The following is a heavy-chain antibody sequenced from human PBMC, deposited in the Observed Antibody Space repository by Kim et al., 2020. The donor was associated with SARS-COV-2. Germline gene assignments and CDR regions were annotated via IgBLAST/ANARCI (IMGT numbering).Heavy chain of an antibody. CDR2: ISAYNGNT. J-gene: IGHJ6*02. CDR1: GYTFTSYG. V-gene: IGHV1-18*01. CDR3: ARDSTTGTTEDYYYYGMDV. D-gene: IGHD1-1*01. Sequence: ASVKVSCKASGYTFTSYGISWVRQAPGQGLEWMGWISAYNGNTNYAQKLQGRVTMTTDTSTSTAYMELRSLRSDDTAVYYCARDSTTGTTEDYYYYGMDVWGQGTTVTVSS.